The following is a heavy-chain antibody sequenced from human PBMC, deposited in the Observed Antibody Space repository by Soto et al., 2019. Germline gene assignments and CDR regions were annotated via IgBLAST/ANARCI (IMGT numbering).Heavy chain of an antibody. V-gene: IGHV3-21*01. J-gene: IGHJ3*02. Sequence: PGGSLRLSCAASGFTFSSYSMSWVRQAPGKGLEWVSSISSSSSYIYYADSVKGRFTISRDNAKNSLYLQMNSLRAEDTAVYYCARDDLYDIFTHSAFDIWGQGTMVTVS. CDR2: ISSSSSYI. D-gene: IGHD3-9*01. CDR3: ARDDLYDIFTHSAFDI. CDR1: GFTFSSYS.